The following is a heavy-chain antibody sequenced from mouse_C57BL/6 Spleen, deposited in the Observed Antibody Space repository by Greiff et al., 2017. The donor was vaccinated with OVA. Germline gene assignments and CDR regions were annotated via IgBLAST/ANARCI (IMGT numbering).Heavy chain of an antibody. CDR2: ISSGGSYT. Sequence: EVQLVESGGDLVKPGGSLKLSCAASGFTFSSYGMSWVRQTPDKRLEWVATISSGGSYTYYPDSVKGRFTISRDNAKNTLYLQMSSLKSEDTAMYYCARQGNYGYDGGYFDYWGRGTTLTVSS. CDR3: ARQGNYGYDGGYFDY. V-gene: IGHV5-6*01. D-gene: IGHD2-2*01. CDR1: GFTFSSYG. J-gene: IGHJ2*01.